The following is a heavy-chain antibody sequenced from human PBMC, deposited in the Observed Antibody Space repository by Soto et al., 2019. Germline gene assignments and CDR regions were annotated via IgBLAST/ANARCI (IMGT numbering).Heavy chain of an antibody. CDR1: GGSFGNSA. J-gene: IGHJ4*02. Sequence: QVQLVQSGAEVKKPGSSVKVSCKASGGSFGNSAINWVRQTPGQGLEWLGGFIPVYRTLNYAQKFQGRVTSTADESTGTASMTLSILASDDSAVYYCATGVIWIGYFTVDSWGQGTRGTVSS. V-gene: IGHV1-69*01. CDR2: FIPVYRTL. CDR3: ATGVIWIGYFTVDS. D-gene: IGHD3-3*01.